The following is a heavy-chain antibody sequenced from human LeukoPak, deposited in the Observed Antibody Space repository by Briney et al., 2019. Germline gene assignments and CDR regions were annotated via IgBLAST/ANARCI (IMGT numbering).Heavy chain of an antibody. V-gene: IGHV1-2*02. J-gene: IGHJ5*02. CDR1: GYTFTDYY. CDR3: ARVRGRGSRLNWFDP. CDR2: INPNSGGT. D-gene: IGHD5-12*01. Sequence: SVXVSCKASGYTFTDYYMHWVRQAPGQGLEWMGWINPNSGGTNYAQTFQGRVTMTRDTSIRTAYMEMSRLRSDDKAVYYCARVRGRGSRLNWFDPWGQGTLLTVSS.